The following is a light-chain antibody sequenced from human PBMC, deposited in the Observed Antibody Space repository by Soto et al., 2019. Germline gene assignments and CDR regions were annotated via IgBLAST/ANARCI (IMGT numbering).Light chain of an antibody. CDR2: KIS. CDR3: MQATHWPFT. Sequence: DVVMTQSPLSLPVTLGQPASISCKSTQGLVYSDGNIYLNWFHQRPGQSPRRLIHKISDRDYGVPDRFSGSGSGTDFTLEISRVEAEDVGIYYCMQATHWPFTFGQGTKLEIK. J-gene: IGKJ2*01. V-gene: IGKV2-30*01. CDR1: QGLVYSDGNIY.